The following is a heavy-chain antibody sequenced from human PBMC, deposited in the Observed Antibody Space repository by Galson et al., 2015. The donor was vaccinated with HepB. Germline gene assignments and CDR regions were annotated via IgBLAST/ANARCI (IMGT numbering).Heavy chain of an antibody. J-gene: IGHJ6*02. CDR1: GFTFSSYA. CDR2: ISGSGGNK. Sequence: SLRLSCAASGFTFSSYAMSWVRQAPGKGLEWVSAISGSGGNKYYADSEKGRFTISRDNSKNTLYLQMNSLRAEDTAVYYCAKGEVAARRFWGEPRPYGMDVWGQGTSVTASS. V-gene: IGHV3-23*01. CDR3: AKGEVAARRFWGEPRPYGMDV. D-gene: IGHD6-6*01.